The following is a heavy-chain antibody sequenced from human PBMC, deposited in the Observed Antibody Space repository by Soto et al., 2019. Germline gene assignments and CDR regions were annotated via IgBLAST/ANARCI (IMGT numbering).Heavy chain of an antibody. J-gene: IGHJ2*01. D-gene: IGHD3-22*01. Sequence: EVQLVQSGAEVKKPGESLRISCKGSGYSFTSYWISWVRQMPGKGLEWMGRIDPSDSYTNYSPSFQGHVTISADKSISTAYLQWSSLKASDTAMYYCARQPPLYYYDHRPPLFDLWGRGTLVTVSS. CDR3: ARQPPLYYYDHRPPLFDL. V-gene: IGHV5-10-1*01. CDR1: GYSFTSYW. CDR2: IDPSDSYT.